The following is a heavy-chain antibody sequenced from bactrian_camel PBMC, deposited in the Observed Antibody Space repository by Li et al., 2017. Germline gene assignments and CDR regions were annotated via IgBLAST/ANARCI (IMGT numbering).Heavy chain of an antibody. J-gene: IGHJ4*01. Sequence: HVQLVESGGGSVQAGGSLTLSCKSTQSVHNWCLGWFRQTLGKEREGVALMNDNAGGTFYADSSVEGRFTISRDRAKNTLYLRMSDLKPEDTAMYYCASKPFRCTSDALFSPREFRHWGQGTQVTVS. V-gene: IGHV3S63*01. D-gene: IGHD1*01. CDR1: QSVHNWC. CDR3: ASKPFRCTSDALFSPREFRH. CDR2: MNDNAGGT.